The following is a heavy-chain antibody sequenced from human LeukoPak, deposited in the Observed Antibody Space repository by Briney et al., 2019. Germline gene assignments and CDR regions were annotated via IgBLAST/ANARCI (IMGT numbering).Heavy chain of an antibody. CDR1: GGTFSSYA. J-gene: IGHJ3*02. D-gene: IGHD2-8*01. CDR3: ARDRGKGVGQPDAFDI. V-gene: IGHV1-69*13. Sequence: ASVKVSCKASGGTFSSYAISWVRQAPGQGLEWMGGIIPIFGTANYAQKFQGRVTITADESTSTAYMELSSLRSEDTAVYYCARDRGKGVGQPDAFDIWGQGTMVTVSS. CDR2: IIPIFGTA.